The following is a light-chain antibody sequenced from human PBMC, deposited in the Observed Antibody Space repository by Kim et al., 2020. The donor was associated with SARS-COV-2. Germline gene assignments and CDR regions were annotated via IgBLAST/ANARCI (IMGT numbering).Light chain of an antibody. CDR3: QAWDSSSYV. Sequence: VSPGQTASITCSGDKMGDKYACWYQQKPGQSPVLVIYQDSKRPSGIPERFSGSNSGNTATLTISGTQAMDEADYYCQAWDSSSYVFGTGTKVTVL. J-gene: IGLJ1*01. CDR1: KMGDKY. V-gene: IGLV3-1*01. CDR2: QDS.